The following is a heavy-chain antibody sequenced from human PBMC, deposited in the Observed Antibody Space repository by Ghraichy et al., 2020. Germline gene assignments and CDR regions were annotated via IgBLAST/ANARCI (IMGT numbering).Heavy chain of an antibody. CDR1: GFTFSSYS. Sequence: GESLNISCAASGFTFSSYSMNWVRQAPGKGLEWVSSISSSSSYIYYADSVKGRFTISRDNAKNSLYLQMNSLRAEDTAVYYCARRGAGTPGEDYWGQGTLVTVSS. V-gene: IGHV3-21*01. CDR2: ISSSSSYI. CDR3: ARRGAGTPGEDY. D-gene: IGHD6-19*01. J-gene: IGHJ4*02.